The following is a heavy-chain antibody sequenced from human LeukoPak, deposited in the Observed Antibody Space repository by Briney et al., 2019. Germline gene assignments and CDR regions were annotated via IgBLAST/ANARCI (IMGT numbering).Heavy chain of an antibody. CDR1: DFSFSNYA. V-gene: IGHV3-23*01. D-gene: IGHD3-22*01. CDR2: ISGSGGST. J-gene: IGHJ4*02. CDR3: AKDLGYYDSSGYYSFDY. Sequence: GGSLRLSCAASDFSFSNYAMSWVRQAPGKGLEWVSAISGSGGSTYYADSVKGRFTISRDNSKNTLYLQMNSLRAEDTAVYYCAKDLGYYDSSGYYSFDYWGQGTLVTVSS.